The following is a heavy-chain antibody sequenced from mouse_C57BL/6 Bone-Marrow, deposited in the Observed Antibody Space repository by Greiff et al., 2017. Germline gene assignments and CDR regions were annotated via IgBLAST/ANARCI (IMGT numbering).Heavy chain of an antibody. V-gene: IGHV1-50*01. CDR1: GYTFTSYW. J-gene: IGHJ4*01. CDR3: ARDLYYGNYDYAMDY. D-gene: IGHD2-1*01. Sequence: VQLQQPGAELVKPGASVKLSCKASGYTFTSYWMQWVKQRPGQGLEWIGEIDPSDSYTNYNQKFKGKATLTVDTSSSTAYMQISRLTSEDSAVYYCARDLYYGNYDYAMDYWGQGTSVTVSS. CDR2: IDPSDSYT.